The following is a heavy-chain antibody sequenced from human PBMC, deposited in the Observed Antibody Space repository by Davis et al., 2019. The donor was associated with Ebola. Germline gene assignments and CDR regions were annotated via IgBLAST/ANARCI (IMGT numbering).Heavy chain of an antibody. CDR3: ARGYYYGSGYPYFDY. J-gene: IGHJ4*02. D-gene: IGHD3-22*01. CDR2: IYDNANT. CDR1: GGSISGGAST. V-gene: IGHV4-30-2*01. Sequence: LTLSCAVSGGSISGGASTWSWLRQPPGKGLEWIGYIYDNANTYYNPSPQSRVAISVDRSKNQFSLKLSSVTAADTAVLYCARGYYYGSGYPYFDYWGQGTLVTVSS.